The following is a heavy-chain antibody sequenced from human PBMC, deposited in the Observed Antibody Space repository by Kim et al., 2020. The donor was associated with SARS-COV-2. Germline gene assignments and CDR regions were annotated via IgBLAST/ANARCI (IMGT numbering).Heavy chain of an antibody. CDR3: ARGRDKYSNGPLRNWYFDL. D-gene: IGHD5-18*01. CDR2: MNPNSGST. CDR1: GYTFTSYD. Sequence: ASVKVSCKASGYTFTSYDINWVRQATGQGLEWMGWMNPNSGSTGYAQKFQGRVTMTRNTSISTAYMELSSLRSEDTAVYYCARGRDKYSNGPLRNWYFDLWGRGTLVTVSS. V-gene: IGHV1-8*01. J-gene: IGHJ2*01.